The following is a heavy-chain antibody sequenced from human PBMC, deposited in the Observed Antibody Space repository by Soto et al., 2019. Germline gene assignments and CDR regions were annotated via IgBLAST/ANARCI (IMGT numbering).Heavy chain of an antibody. J-gene: IGHJ4*02. D-gene: IGHD3-22*01. CDR3: AKGFSGHYYDF. CDR1: GF. CDR2: ISDYGANT. Sequence: EVQVLESGGGLVQPGWSLRLSCAASGFMSWVRQAPGKGLEWVSAISDYGANTYYVDSVKGRFTISRDNAKNTLYLQMNSLRAEDTAVYYCAKGFSGHYYDFRGQGTLVTVSS. V-gene: IGHV3-23*01.